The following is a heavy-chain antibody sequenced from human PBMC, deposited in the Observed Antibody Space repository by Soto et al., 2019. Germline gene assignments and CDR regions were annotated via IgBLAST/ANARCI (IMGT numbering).Heavy chain of an antibody. Sequence: SETLSLTCTVSGGSISSGGYYWSWIRQHPGKGLEWIGYIYYSGSTYYNPSLKSRVTISVDTSKNQFSLKLSSVTAADTAVYYCARSPPRFDAFDIWGQGTMVTVS. CDR3: ARSPPRFDAFDI. J-gene: IGHJ3*02. CDR2: IYYSGST. V-gene: IGHV4-31*03. CDR1: GGSISSGGYY.